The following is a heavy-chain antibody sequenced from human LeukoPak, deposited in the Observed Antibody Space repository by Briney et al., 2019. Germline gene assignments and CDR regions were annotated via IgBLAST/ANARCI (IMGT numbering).Heavy chain of an antibody. CDR3: AREALTRGSGSYYNVVSHFDY. Sequence: GASVKVSCKASGYTFTSYGISWVRQAPGQGLEWMGWISAYNGNTNYAQKLQGRVTMTTDTSTSTAYMELRSLRSDDTAVYYCAREALTRGSGSYYNVVSHFDYWGQGTLVTVSS. V-gene: IGHV1-18*01. CDR2: ISAYNGNT. CDR1: GYTFTSYG. D-gene: IGHD3-10*01. J-gene: IGHJ4*02.